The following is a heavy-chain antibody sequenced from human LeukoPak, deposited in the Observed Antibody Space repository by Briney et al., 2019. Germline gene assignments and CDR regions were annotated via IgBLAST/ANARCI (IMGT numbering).Heavy chain of an antibody. D-gene: IGHD2-2*01. CDR3: ARDTIPVVVPAALGY. Sequence: GGSLRLSCAASGFTFSSYAMHWVRQAPGKGLEWVAVISYDGSNKYYADSVKGRFTIPRDNSKNTLYLQMNSLRAEDTAVYYCARDTIPVVVPAALGYWGQGTLVTVST. J-gene: IGHJ4*02. CDR1: GFTFSSYA. V-gene: IGHV3-30*01. CDR2: ISYDGSNK.